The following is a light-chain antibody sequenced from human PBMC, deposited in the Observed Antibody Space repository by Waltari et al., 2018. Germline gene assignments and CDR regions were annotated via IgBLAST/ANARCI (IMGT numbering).Light chain of an antibody. CDR2: GTT. CDR3: QYYDSSRSARYV. Sequence: QSVLTQPPSVSGAPGQRVTISCTGSSANIGAGNDVHWYQQLPGSAPKRLMCGTTNRPQGVPYRYSGPKSGTSASLAITGLQAEDEAAYYCQYYDSSRSARYVFGTGTYVTVL. V-gene: IGLV1-40*01. J-gene: IGLJ1*01. CDR1: SANIGAGND.